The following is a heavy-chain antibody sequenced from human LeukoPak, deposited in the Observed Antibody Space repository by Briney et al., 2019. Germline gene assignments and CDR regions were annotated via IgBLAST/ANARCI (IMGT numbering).Heavy chain of an antibody. V-gene: IGHV3-7*01. J-gene: IGHJ4*02. Sequence: SGGSLRLSCAASGFSFSSYWMSWVRQAPGKGLEWVANIKEDGSEKYYVDSVKGRFTISRDNAKNSLYLQMNGLRAEDTAVYHCARDDGFRTVDYWGQGTLVSVSS. CDR3: ARDDGFRTVDY. CDR1: GFSFSSYW. D-gene: IGHD1-14*01. CDR2: IKEDGSEK.